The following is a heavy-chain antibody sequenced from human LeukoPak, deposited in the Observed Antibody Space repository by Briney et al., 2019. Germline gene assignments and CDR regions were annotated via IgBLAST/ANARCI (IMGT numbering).Heavy chain of an antibody. V-gene: IGHV3-33*01. CDR1: GFTFSGHG. Sequence: PGGSLRPSCAASGFTFSGHGFHWVRQAPGKGLEWVALIWYDGSIKSYGASVKGRFTISRDNSKNTLYLQMNSLRAEDTAVYYCARDRSYGSLDYWGQGTLVTVSS. CDR3: ARDRSYGSLDY. D-gene: IGHD5-18*01. CDR2: IWYDGSIK. J-gene: IGHJ4*02.